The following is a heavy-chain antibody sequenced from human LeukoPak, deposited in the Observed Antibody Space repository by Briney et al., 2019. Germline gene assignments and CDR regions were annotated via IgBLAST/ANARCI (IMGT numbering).Heavy chain of an antibody. V-gene: IGHV4-61*02. CDR3: ASTPRDDITDYYFDY. J-gene: IGHJ4*02. D-gene: IGHD5-24*01. CDR2: IYTSGST. CDR1: GGSISSGSYY. Sequence: SETLSLTCTVSGGSISSGSYYWSWIRQPAGKGLEWIGRIYTSGSTNYNPSLKSRVTISVDTSKNQFSLKLSSVTAADTAVYYCASTPRDDITDYYFDYWGQGTLVTVSS.